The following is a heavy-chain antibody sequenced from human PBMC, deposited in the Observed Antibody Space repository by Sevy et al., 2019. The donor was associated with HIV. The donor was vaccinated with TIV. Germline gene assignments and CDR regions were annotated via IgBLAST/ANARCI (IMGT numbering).Heavy chain of an antibody. Sequence: GGSLRLSCAASGFTFSNYAMSWVRQAPGKGLVWVSRINGDGNSPIYADSVQGRFTISRDNAKNTLFLQMNSLRAEDTGIYYCAREGVDFWSGPVDYYYGMDVWGQGTTVTVSS. CDR1: GFTFSNYA. V-gene: IGHV3-74*01. CDR3: AREGVDFWSGPVDYYYGMDV. D-gene: IGHD3-3*01. J-gene: IGHJ6*02. CDR2: INGDGNSP.